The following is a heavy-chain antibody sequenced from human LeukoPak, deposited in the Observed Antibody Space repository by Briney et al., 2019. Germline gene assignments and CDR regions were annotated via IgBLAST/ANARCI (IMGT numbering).Heavy chain of an antibody. Sequence: ASVKVSCKASGYTFTSYDINWVRQATGQGLEWMGWMNPNSGNTGYAQKFQGRVTMTRNTSISTAYMELSSLRSEDTAVYYCARGRRFWSGYYTLGLGLRYYYYMDVWGKGTTVTVSS. CDR3: ARGRRFWSGYYTLGLGLRYYYYMDV. CDR2: MNPNSGNT. J-gene: IGHJ6*03. CDR1: GYTFTSYD. D-gene: IGHD3-3*01. V-gene: IGHV1-8*01.